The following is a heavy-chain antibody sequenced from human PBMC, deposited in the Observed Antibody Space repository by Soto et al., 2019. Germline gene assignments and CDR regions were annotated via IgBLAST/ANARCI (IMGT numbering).Heavy chain of an antibody. Sequence: TLYLTSAVYRASITSGGYSCSWVRQPPGKGLERIGDIYPSESSYFNPSLQSRVTMSVDRSKNQFSLRLRSVTAADTAVYYCAGIITRNRAFEIWGQGTMVTVSS. CDR3: AGIITRNRAFEI. CDR2: IYPSESS. CDR1: RASITSGGYS. J-gene: IGHJ3*02. D-gene: IGHD1-20*01. V-gene: IGHV4-30-2*01.